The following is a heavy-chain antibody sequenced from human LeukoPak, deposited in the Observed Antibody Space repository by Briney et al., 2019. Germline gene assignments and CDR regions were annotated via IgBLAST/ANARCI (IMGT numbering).Heavy chain of an antibody. J-gene: IGHJ3*02. CDR2: INSDGSST. Sequence: PGGSLRLSCAASGFTFSSYWMHWVRQAPGKGLVWVPRINSDGSSTSYADSVKGRFTISRDNAKNTLYLQMNSLRAEDTAVYYCARAALYGSGSYYNWGDAFDIWGQGTMVTVSS. CDR3: ARAALYGSGSYYNWGDAFDI. CDR1: GFTFSSYW. D-gene: IGHD3-10*01. V-gene: IGHV3-74*01.